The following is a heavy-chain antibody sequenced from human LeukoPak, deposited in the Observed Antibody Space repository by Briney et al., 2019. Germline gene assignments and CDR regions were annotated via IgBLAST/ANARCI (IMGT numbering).Heavy chain of an antibody. V-gene: IGHV4-59*01. CDR3: ARGLYDILTGYSRHDAFDI. J-gene: IGHJ3*02. Sequence: SETLSLTCTVSSGSITSYYWSWIRQPPGKGLEWIGYIYYSGSTNYNPSLKSRVTISVDTSKNQFSLKLSSVTAADTAVYYCARGLYDILTGYSRHDAFDIWGQGTMVTVSS. CDR2: IYYSGST. CDR1: SGSITSYY. D-gene: IGHD3-9*01.